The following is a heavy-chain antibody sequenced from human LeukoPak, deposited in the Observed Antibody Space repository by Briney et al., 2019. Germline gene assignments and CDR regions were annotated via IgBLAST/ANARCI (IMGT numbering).Heavy chain of an antibody. D-gene: IGHD5-12*01. CDR2: INPNSGGT. V-gene: IGHV1-2*02. CDR1: GYTFTGYY. J-gene: IGHJ4*02. Sequence: GASVKVSCKASGYTFTGYYMHWVRQAPGQGLEWMGWINPNSGGTNYAQKFQGRVTMTRDTSISTAYMELSRLRSDDTAVYYCARDLGNQDIVATIQYYFDYWGQGTLVTVSS. CDR3: ARDLGNQDIVATIQYYFDY.